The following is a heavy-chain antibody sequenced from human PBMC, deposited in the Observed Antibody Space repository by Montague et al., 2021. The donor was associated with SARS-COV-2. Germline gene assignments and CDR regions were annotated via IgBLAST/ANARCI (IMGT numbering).Heavy chain of an antibody. D-gene: IGHD3-22*01. CDR3: ARSPEPMIVLVITSLNWYFDL. CDR2: IYYSGCT. CDR1: GGSISSGGYY. V-gene: IGHV4-31*03. J-gene: IGHJ2*01. Sequence: TLSLTCTVSGGSISSGGYYWSWIRQHPGKGLEWIGYIYYSGCTYYNPSLKGRVTISVDTSKNQFSLKLSSVTAADTAVYYCARSPEPMIVLVITSLNWYFDLWGRGTLVTVSS.